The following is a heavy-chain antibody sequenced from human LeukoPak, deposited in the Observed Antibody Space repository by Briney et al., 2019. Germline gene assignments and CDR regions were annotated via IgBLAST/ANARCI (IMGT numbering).Heavy chain of an antibody. V-gene: IGHV1-58*02. CDR2: IVVGSGNT. J-gene: IGHJ6*02. CDR1: GFTFTSSA. CDR3: AAEPLRGTNSYYYYGMDV. D-gene: IGHD1-7*01. Sequence: ASVKVSCKASGFTFTSSAMQWVRQARGQRLEWIGWIVVGSGNTNYAQKFQERVTITRDMSTSTAYMELSSLRSEDTAVYYCAAEPLRGTNSYYYYGMDVWGQGTTVTVSS.